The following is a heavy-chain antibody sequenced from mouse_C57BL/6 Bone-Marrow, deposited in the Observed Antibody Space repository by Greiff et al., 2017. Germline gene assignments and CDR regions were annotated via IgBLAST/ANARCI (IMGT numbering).Heavy chain of an antibody. J-gene: IGHJ2*01. CDR1: GYTFTDYY. CDR2: INPYNGGT. D-gene: IGHD4-1*01. Sequence: VQLQQSGPVLVKPGASVKMSCKASGYTFTDYYMNWVKQSHGKSLEWIGVINPYNGGTSYNQKFKGKATLTVDKSSSTAYMELNSLTSGDSAVYYCARRLGRRGYWGQGTTLTVSS. CDR3: ARRLGRRGY. V-gene: IGHV1-19*01.